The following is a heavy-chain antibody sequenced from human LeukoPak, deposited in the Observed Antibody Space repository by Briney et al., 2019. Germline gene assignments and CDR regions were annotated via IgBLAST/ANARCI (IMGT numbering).Heavy chain of an antibody. J-gene: IGHJ4*02. V-gene: IGHV3-23*05. CDR3: AITQIEASGWYVDY. D-gene: IGHD6-19*01. CDR1: GFIFRNYG. CDR2: IYTNRNT. Sequence: GGSLRLSCAASGFIFRNYGMNWVRQAPGKGLEWVSGIYTNRNTRYADSVKGRFTISRDNSKNTLYLQMNSLRAEDTAVYYCAITQIEASGWYVDYWGQGTLVTVSS.